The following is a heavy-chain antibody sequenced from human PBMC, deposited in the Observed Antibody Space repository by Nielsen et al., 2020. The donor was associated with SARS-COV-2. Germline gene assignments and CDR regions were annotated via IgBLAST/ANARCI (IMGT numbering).Heavy chain of an antibody. V-gene: IGHV6-1*01. CDR1: GDSVSSNSAA. D-gene: IGHD6-19*01. CDR2: TYYRSKWYN. Sequence: LRLSCAISGDSVSSNSAAWNWIRQSPSRGLEWLGRTYYRSKWYNDYAVSVKSRITINPDTSKNQFSLQLNSVTPEDTAVYYCARTPSSGWPYYYYYMDVWGKGTTVTVSS. J-gene: IGHJ6*03. CDR3: ARTPSSGWPYYYYYMDV.